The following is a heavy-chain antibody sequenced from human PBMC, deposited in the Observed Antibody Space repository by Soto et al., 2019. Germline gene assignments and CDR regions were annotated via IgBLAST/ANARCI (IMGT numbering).Heavy chain of an antibody. CDR3: VHRRDGYNSAFFDS. CDR1: GGTFSSYA. CDR2: IIRIFHTP. Sequence: ASVKVSCKASGGTFSSYAFSWVRQAPGQGLEWMGGIIRIFHTPTYAQKFQGRVTITADESTSTAYMELISLRSDDTAVYYCVHRRDGYNSAFFDSWGQGTLVTVSS. J-gene: IGHJ4*02. D-gene: IGHD5-12*01. V-gene: IGHV1-69*13.